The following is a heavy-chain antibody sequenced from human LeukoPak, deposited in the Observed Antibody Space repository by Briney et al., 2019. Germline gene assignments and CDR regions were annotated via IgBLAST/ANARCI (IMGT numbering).Heavy chain of an antibody. Sequence: SETLSLTCAVYGGSFSGYYWSWIRQPPGKGLEWIGEINHSGSTNHNPSLKSRVTISVDTSKNQFSLKLSSVTAADTAVYYCARDAEISLTGWDNWFDPWGQGTLVTVSS. CDR1: GGSFSGYY. V-gene: IGHV4-34*01. CDR3: ARDAEISLTGWDNWFDP. J-gene: IGHJ5*02. D-gene: IGHD7-27*01. CDR2: INHSGST.